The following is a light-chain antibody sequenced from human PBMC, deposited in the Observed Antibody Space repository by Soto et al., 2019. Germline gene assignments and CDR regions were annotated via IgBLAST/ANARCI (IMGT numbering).Light chain of an antibody. V-gene: IGLV2-14*01. CDR2: DVS. CDR3: SSFTSSVTYV. J-gene: IGLJ1*01. CDR1: SSDVGGHNS. Sequence: QSALTQPASVSGSPGQSITISCTGTSSDVGGHNSVSWYRQDPGKAPKLMIYDVSNRPSGVSDRFSGSKSGNTASLTISGLHIEDEADYYCSSFTSSVTYVFGTGTQLTVL.